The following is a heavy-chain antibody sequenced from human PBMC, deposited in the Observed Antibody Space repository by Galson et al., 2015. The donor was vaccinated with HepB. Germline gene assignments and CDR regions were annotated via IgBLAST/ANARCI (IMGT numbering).Heavy chain of an antibody. D-gene: IGHD3-22*01. CDR1: GFTFSSYG. J-gene: IGHJ4*02. CDR3: AKDGPYYDSSGYYVGVFDY. CDR2: ISYDGSNK. V-gene: IGHV3-30*18. Sequence: SLRLSCAASGFTFSSYGMHWVRQAPGKGLEWVAVISYDGSNKYYADSVKGRFTISRDNSKNTLYLQMNSLRAEDTAVYYCAKDGPYYDSSGYYVGVFDYWVQRTLVTVSS.